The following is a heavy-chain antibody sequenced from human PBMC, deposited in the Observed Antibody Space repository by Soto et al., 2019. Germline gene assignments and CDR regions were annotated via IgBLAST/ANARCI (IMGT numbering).Heavy chain of an antibody. V-gene: IGHV1-46*03. Sequence: QVQLVQSGAEVRKPGALVKVSCKASGYTFTNYYIHWVRQAPGQGLEWMGIINPSGGSTSYAQKFQGRVTMTRDTSTSTVYMELSSLRSEDTAVYYCARDTYGDYYFDNWGQGTLVTVSS. J-gene: IGHJ4*02. CDR3: ARDTYGDYYFDN. CDR2: INPSGGST. CDR1: GYTFTNYY. D-gene: IGHD4-17*01.